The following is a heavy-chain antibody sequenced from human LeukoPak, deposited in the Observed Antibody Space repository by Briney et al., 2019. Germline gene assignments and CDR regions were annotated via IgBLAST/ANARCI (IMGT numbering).Heavy chain of an antibody. J-gene: IGHJ5*02. CDR3: ARDLYSYGP. D-gene: IGHD5-18*01. CDR2: IYSGGGT. V-gene: IGHV3-53*01. CDR1: GFTFSNYA. Sequence: PGGSLRLSCAASGFTFSNYAMSWVRQAPGKGLEWVSVIYSGGGTYYADSVKGRFTISRDNSKNTVYLQMNSLRAEDTAVYYCARDLYSYGPWGQGTLVTISS.